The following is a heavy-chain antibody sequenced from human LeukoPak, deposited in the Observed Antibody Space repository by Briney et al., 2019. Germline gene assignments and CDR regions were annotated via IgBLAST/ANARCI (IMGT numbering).Heavy chain of an antibody. V-gene: IGHV3-33*01. D-gene: IGHD3-22*01. CDR1: GFTFGTYG. CDR3: ARDTSGYNDY. CDR2: IWYDGSNT. Sequence: GGSLRLSCAASGFTFGTYGMHWVRQAPGKGLEWVAVIWYDGSNTYYADSVKGRFTISRDNSKSTLYLQMNSLRAEDTAVYYCARDTSGYNDYWGQGTLVTVSS. J-gene: IGHJ4*02.